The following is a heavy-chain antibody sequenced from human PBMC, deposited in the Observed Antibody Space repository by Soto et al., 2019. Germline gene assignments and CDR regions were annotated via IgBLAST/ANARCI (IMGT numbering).Heavy chain of an antibody. CDR1: GFTFSSYG. D-gene: IGHD2-2*01. CDR2: IWYDGSNK. J-gene: IGHJ4*02. V-gene: IGHV3-33*01. CDR3: ARGRVPDYYFDY. Sequence: QVQLVESGGGVVQPGRSLRLSCAASGFTFSSYGMHWVRQAPGKGLEWVAVIWYDGSNKYYADSVKGRFTISRDNSKNTLYLQMNSLRAEDTAVYYCARGRVPDYYFDYWGQGTLVTVSS.